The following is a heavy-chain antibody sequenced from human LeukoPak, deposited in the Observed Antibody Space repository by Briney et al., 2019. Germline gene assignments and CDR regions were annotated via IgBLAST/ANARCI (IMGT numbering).Heavy chain of an antibody. J-gene: IGHJ5*02. CDR2: IYSGGGT. Sequence: GGSLRLSCAASGFTVSSDSMNWVRQAPGKGLEWVSVIYSGGGTYYADSVKGRFTISRDNSKNTLYLQMNSLRAVDAAVYYCTRVSLLYSSSPWGQGTLVTVSS. CDR1: GFTVSSDS. V-gene: IGHV3-66*01. CDR3: TRVSLLYSSSP. D-gene: IGHD6-13*01.